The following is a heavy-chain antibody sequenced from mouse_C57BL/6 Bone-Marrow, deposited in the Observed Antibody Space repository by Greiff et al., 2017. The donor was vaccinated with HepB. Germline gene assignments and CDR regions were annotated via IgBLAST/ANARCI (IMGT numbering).Heavy chain of an antibody. J-gene: IGHJ1*03. Sequence: EVHLVESGGGLVQPKGSLKLSCAASGFSFNTYAMNWVRQAPGKGLEWVARIRSKSNNYATYYADSVKDRFTISRDDSESMLYLQMNNLKTEDTAMYYCVRRLRYFYWYFDVWGTGTTVTVSS. CDR2: IRSKSNNYAT. CDR3: VRRLRYFYWYFDV. V-gene: IGHV10-1*01. CDR1: GFSFNTYA. D-gene: IGHD1-1*01.